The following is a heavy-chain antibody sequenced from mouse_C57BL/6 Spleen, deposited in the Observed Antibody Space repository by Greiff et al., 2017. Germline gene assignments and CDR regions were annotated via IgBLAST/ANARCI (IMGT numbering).Heavy chain of an antibody. J-gene: IGHJ4*01. CDR2: IDPSDSYT. CDR1: GYTFTSYW. V-gene: IGHV1-69*01. D-gene: IGHD1-2*01. CDR3: ARTVCSRHYDGDAMDY. Sequence: QVQLQQPGAELVMPGASVKLSCKASGYTFTSYWMHWVKQRPGQGLEWIGEIDPSDSYTNYNQQFKGKSTLTVDKSSRTAYMQLSSLSSEDSAVYYCARTVCSRHYDGDAMDYWGQGTSVTVSS.